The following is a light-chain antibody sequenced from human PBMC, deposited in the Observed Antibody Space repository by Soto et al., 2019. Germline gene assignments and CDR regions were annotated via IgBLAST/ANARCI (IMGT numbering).Light chain of an antibody. CDR3: ASYTSSSTLDV. CDR2: DVS. Sequence: HSALTQPASLSGSPGQSITISCTGTSSDVGGFNYVSWYQQHPGKAPKLMIYDVSNRPSGVSDRFSGSKSGNTASLTISGLQAEDEADYYCASYTSSSTLDVFGTGTKLTVL. CDR1: SSDVGGFNY. V-gene: IGLV2-14*01. J-gene: IGLJ1*01.